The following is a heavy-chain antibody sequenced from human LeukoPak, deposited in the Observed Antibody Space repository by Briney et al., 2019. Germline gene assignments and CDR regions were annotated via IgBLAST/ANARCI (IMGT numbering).Heavy chain of an antibody. CDR1: GFTFSSYA. CDR2: ISYDGSNK. D-gene: IGHD4-17*01. J-gene: IGHJ4*02. CDR3: ARDALYGDFPSY. V-gene: IGHV3-30-3*01. Sequence: GVSLRLSCAASGFTFSSYAMHWVRQAPGKGLEWVAVISYDGSNKYYADSVKGRFTISRDNSKNTLYLQMNSLRAEDTAVYYCARDALYGDFPSYWGQGTLVTVSS.